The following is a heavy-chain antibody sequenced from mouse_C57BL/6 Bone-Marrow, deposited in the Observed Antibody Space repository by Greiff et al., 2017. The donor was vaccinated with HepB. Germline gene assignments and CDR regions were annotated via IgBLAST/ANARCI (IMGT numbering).Heavy chain of an antibody. Sequence: EVQLQQSGPELVKPGASVKISCKASGYTFTDYYMNWVKQSHGKSLEWIGDINPNNGGTSYNQKFKGKATLTVDKSSSTAYMELRSLTSEDSAVYYCARDYDYDGPFDYWGQGTTLTVSS. CDR3: ARDYDYDGPFDY. J-gene: IGHJ2*01. CDR2: INPNNGGT. CDR1: GYTFTDYY. V-gene: IGHV1-26*01. D-gene: IGHD2-4*01.